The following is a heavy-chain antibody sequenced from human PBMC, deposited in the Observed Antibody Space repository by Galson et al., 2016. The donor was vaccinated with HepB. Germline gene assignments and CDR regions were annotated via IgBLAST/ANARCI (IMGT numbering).Heavy chain of an antibody. CDR2: IYHSGST. J-gene: IGHJ5*02. D-gene: IGHD2-2*01. Sequence: ETLSLTCNVSGGSISSSTYYWGWVRQPPGKGLEWIATIYHSGSTYFNPSLKSRVFISVHTSKNQFSLRVTSVAAADTAVYYCVRHSASSNSFDPWGHGTLVTAAS. CDR3: VRHSASSNSFDP. V-gene: IGHV4-39*01. CDR1: GGSISSSTYY.